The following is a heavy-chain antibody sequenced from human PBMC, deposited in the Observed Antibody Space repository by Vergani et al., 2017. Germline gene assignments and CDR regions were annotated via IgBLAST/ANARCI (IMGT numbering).Heavy chain of an antibody. CDR1: GGSISSSSYY. CDR2: NYTSGST. V-gene: IGHV4-39*07. Sequence: QLQLQESGPGLVKPSETLSLTCTVSGGSISSSSYYWGWIRQPPGKGLEWIGRNYTSGSTNYNPSLKSRVTISVDPSKNQFSLKLSSVTAADTAVYYCAREQGFWSGYYTGSYYYYMDVWGKGPRSPSP. D-gene: IGHD3-3*01. CDR3: AREQGFWSGYYTGSYYYYMDV. J-gene: IGHJ6*03.